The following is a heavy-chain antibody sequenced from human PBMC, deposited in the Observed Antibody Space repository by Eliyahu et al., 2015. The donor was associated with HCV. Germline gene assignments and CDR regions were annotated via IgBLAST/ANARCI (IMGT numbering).Heavy chain of an antibody. CDR1: GLTFSXYW. D-gene: IGHD7-27*01. Sequence: EVQLVESGGGLVQPGGSLRLSXAASGLTFSXYWMHWVRQAPGEGLVYISRINIDGTTTIYADSVKGRFTISRDNNKNTVYLQMNSLRVEDTAVYYCASPLTGDGDFWGQGTRVTVSS. V-gene: IGHV3-74*01. CDR2: INIDGTTT. CDR3: ASPLTGDGDF. J-gene: IGHJ4*02.